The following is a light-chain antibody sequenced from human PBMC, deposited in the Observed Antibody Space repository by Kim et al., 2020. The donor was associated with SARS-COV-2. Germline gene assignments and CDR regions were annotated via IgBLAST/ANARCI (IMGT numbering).Light chain of an antibody. CDR2: DVS. CDR1: QSISGF. V-gene: IGKV3-11*01. CDR3: QQRTNWPPIFT. J-gene: IGKJ3*01. Sequence: PGEGAALACRASQSISGFLAWYQQKPGQAPRLLIYDVSNRATGIPARFSGSGSGTDFTLTISSLEPEDFAVYYCQQRTNWPPIFTFGPGTKVDIK.